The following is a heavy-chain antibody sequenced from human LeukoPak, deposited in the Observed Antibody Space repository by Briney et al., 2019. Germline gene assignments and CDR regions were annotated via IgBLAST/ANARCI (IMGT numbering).Heavy chain of an antibody. CDR3: ARVRRVYGDYARHWFDP. D-gene: IGHD4-17*01. J-gene: IGHJ5*02. CDR1: GGSFSGYY. Sequence: PSETLSLTCAVYGGSFSGYYWSWIRQPPGKGLEWIGEINHSGSTNYNPSLKSRVTISVDTSKNQFSLKLSSVTAADTAVYYCARVRRVYGDYARHWFDPWGQGTLVTVSS. CDR2: INHSGST. V-gene: IGHV4-34*01.